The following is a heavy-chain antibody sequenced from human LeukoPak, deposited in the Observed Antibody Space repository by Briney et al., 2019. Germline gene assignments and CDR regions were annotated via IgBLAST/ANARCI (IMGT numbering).Heavy chain of an antibody. Sequence: GGSLRLSCTASGFTFSSYEMNWVRQAPGKGLEWFSHISSSGTIIYYADSVKGRFTISRDNAKNSLYLQMNSLRAEDTAVYYCARAMTSWGQGTLVTVSS. V-gene: IGHV3-48*03. D-gene: IGHD4-11*01. CDR1: GFTFSSYE. J-gene: IGHJ4*02. CDR2: ISSSGTII. CDR3: ARAMTS.